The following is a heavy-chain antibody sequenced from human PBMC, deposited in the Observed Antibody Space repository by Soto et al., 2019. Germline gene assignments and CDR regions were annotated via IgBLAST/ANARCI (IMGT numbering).Heavy chain of an antibody. J-gene: IGHJ4*02. CDR1: GFTFSSYW. Sequence: GGSLRLSCAASGFTFSSYWMSWVRQAPGKGLEWVANIKQDGSEKYYVDSVKGRFTISRDNAKNSLYLQMNSLRAEDTAVYYCARGGLTYYYDSSGYPIGGYWGQGTLVTVSS. CDR2: IKQDGSEK. CDR3: ARGGLTYYYDSSGYPIGGY. D-gene: IGHD3-22*01. V-gene: IGHV3-7*01.